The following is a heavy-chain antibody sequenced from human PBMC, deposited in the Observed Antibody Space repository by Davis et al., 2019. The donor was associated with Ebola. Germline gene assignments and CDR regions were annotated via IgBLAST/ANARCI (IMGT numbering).Heavy chain of an antibody. CDR1: GFTFSTYW. V-gene: IGHV3-7*01. CDR3: ARGSENWNYVDY. D-gene: IGHD1-1*01. CDR2: INQDGIEA. Sequence: GGSLRLSCGGSGFTFSTYWMSWVRQAPGKGLEWVANINQDGIEAYYVDSAKGRFTISRDNAKNSLYLQMNSLRAEDTAVYYCARGSENWNYVDYWGQGTLVTVSS. J-gene: IGHJ4*02.